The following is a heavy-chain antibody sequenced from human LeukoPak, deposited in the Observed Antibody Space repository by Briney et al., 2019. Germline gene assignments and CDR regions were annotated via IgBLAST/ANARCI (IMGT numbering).Heavy chain of an antibody. CDR2: ISGSGGST. CDR1: GFTFSSYA. Sequence: GGSLRLSYAASGFTFSSYAMSWVRQAPGKGLEWVSAISGSGGSTYYADSVKGRFTISRDNSKNTLYLQMNSLRAEDTAVYYCAKDLSDFWSGYYDWGQETLVTVSS. CDR3: AKDLSDFWSGYYD. V-gene: IGHV3-23*01. D-gene: IGHD3-3*01. J-gene: IGHJ4*02.